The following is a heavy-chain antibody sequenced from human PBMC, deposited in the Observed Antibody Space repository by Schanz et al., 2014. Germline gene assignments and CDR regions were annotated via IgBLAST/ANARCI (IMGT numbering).Heavy chain of an antibody. CDR1: GYTFKDHA. CDR3: ARDLIAAAESGFDT. V-gene: IGHV1-3*01. Sequence: QVQLVQSGPEVKKPGASVKVSCQASGYTFKDHAMHWVRQAPEQSLEWLGWINPANGNTHYSPRLNGRVSISSDTAASTVYLHFSSLKADDTAVDDWARDLIAAAESGFDTWGQGTPITVSS. D-gene: IGHD6-13*01. CDR2: INPANGNT. J-gene: IGHJ5*02.